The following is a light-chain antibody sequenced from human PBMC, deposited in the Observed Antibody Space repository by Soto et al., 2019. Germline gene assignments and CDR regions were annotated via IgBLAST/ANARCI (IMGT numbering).Light chain of an antibody. CDR3: TSYTSSNTLV. J-gene: IGLJ2*01. Sequence: QSVLTQPASVSGSPGQSITISCTGSNSDIGGYNSVSWYQQHPGKAPKLLIFGVTNRPSGVSDRFSGSKSGNTASLTISALQAEDEADYYCTSYTSSNTLVFGGGTKLTVL. CDR1: NSDIGGYNS. V-gene: IGLV2-14*01. CDR2: GVT.